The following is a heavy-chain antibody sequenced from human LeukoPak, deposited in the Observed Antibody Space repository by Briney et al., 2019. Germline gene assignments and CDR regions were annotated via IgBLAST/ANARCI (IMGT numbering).Heavy chain of an antibody. D-gene: IGHD1-26*01. Sequence: GSLRLSCAASGFTFSSYAMSWVRQAPGEGLEWVSAISGSGGSTYYADSVKGRFTISRDNSKNTLYLQMNSLRAEDTAVYYCASRSPWEPDTIFGYWGQGTLVTVSS. V-gene: IGHV3-23*01. CDR1: GFTFSSYA. CDR3: ASRSPWEPDTIFGY. CDR2: ISGSGGST. J-gene: IGHJ4*02.